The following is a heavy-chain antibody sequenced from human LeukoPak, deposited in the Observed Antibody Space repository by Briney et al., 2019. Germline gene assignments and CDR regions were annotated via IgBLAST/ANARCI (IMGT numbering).Heavy chain of an antibody. CDR3: ARLRSFDL. D-gene: IGHD4-17*01. Sequence: SETLSLTCTVSGGSISSSSYYWGWIRQPPGKGLEWIGSIYYSGSTYYNPSLKSRVTISVDTSKNQFSLKLSSVTAADTAVYYCARLRSFDLWGRGTLVTVSS. CDR1: GGSISSSSYY. V-gene: IGHV4-39*07. J-gene: IGHJ2*01. CDR2: IYYSGST.